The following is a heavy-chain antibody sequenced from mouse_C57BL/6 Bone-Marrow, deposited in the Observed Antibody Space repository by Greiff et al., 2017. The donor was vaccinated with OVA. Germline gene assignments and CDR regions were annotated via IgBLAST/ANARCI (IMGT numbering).Heavy chain of an antibody. CDR3: ARASYSWYFDV. CDR2: SRNKANDYTT. V-gene: IGHV7-1*01. CDR1: GFTFSDFY. D-gene: IGHD2-10*01. J-gene: IGHJ1*03. Sequence: EVMLVESGGGLVQSGRSLRLSCATSGFTFSDFYMEWVRQAPGKGLEWIAASRNKANDYTTEYSSSVKGRFIVSRDTSQSILYLQMNALRAEDTAIYYCARASYSWYFDVWGTGTTVTVSS.